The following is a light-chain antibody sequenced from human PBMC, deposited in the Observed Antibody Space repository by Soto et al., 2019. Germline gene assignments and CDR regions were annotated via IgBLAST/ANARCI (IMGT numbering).Light chain of an antibody. V-gene: IGKV2-28*01. CDR1: QSLLHSNGYNY. Sequence: TQSPSSLSASVGDRVTITCRASQSLLHSNGYNYLDWYLQKPGQSPQLLIYLGSNRSSGVPDRFSGSGSGTDFTLKISRVEAEDVGVYYCMQALQTLRTFGQGTKVDIK. CDR2: LGS. J-gene: IGKJ1*01. CDR3: MQALQTLRT.